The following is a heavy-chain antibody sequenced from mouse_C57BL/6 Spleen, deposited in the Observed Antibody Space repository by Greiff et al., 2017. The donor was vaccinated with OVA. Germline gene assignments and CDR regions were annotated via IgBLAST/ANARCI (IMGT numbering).Heavy chain of an antibody. CDR1: GYSIPSGYF. D-gene: IGHD5-1*01. CDR3: ARDSGTSAMDY. J-gene: IGHJ4*01. CDR2: ISYDGSN. V-gene: IGHV3-6*01. Sequence: EVQLVESGPGLVKPSQSLSLTCSVTGYSIPSGYFWHWIRQFPGNKLEWMGYISYDGSNNYNPSLKNRISITRDTSKNQFCLKLNSVTTEDTATYYCARDSGTSAMDYWGQGTSVTVSA.